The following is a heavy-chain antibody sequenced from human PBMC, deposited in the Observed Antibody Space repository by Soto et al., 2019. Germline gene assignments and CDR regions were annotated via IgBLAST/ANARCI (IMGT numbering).Heavy chain of an antibody. V-gene: IGHV4-59*01. CDR2: IYYSGST. J-gene: IGHJ4*02. Sequence: SETLSLTCTVSGDSISSYYRSWIRQPPGKGLEWIGYIYYSGSTNYNPSLKSRVTISVDTSKNQFSLKLSSVTAADTAVYYCARARGGYFDYWGQGTLVTVSS. CDR3: ARARGGYFDY. CDR1: GDSISSYY.